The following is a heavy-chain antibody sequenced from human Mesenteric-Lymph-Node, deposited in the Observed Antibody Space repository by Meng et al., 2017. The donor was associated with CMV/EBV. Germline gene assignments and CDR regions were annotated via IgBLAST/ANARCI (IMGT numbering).Heavy chain of an antibody. CDR2: ISAYNGNT. CDR3: ARDLPAELITIFGVDPEFNYGMDV. J-gene: IGHJ6*02. Sequence: ASVKVSCKASGYTFTSYGISWVRQAPGQGLEWMGWISAYNGNTNYAQKLQGRVTMTTDTSTSTAYMELRSLRSDDTAVYYCARDLPAELITIFGVDPEFNYGMDVWGQGTTVTVSS. D-gene: IGHD3-3*01. CDR1: GYTFTSYG. V-gene: IGHV1-18*01.